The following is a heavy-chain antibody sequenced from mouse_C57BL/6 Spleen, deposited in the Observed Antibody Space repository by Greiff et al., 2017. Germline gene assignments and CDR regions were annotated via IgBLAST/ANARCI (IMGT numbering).Heavy chain of an antibody. CDR1: GFTFSSYA. CDR2: ISDGGSYT. Sequence: EVQRVESGGGLVKPGGSLKLSCAASGFTFSSYAMSWVRQTPEKRLEWVATISDGGSYTYYPDNVKGRFTISRDNAKNNLYLQMSHLKSEDTAMYYCARDLDGYPSTGVDYWGQGTTLTVSS. V-gene: IGHV5-4*01. J-gene: IGHJ2*01. CDR3: ARDLDGYPSTGVDY. D-gene: IGHD2-3*01.